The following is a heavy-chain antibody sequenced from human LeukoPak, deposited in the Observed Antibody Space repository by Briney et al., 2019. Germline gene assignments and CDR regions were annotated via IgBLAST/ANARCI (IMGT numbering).Heavy chain of an antibody. V-gene: IGHV4-39*07. CDR3: ASTDWVRGYNWFDP. J-gene: IGHJ5*02. D-gene: IGHD3-10*01. Sequence: PSETLSLTCTVSGGSISSSSYYWDWIRQPPGKGLEWIGSIYYSGSTYYNPSLKSRITISVDTYKNQFSLKLSSVTAADTAVYYCASTDWVRGYNWFDPWGQGTLVSVSS. CDR2: IYYSGST. CDR1: GGSISSSSYY.